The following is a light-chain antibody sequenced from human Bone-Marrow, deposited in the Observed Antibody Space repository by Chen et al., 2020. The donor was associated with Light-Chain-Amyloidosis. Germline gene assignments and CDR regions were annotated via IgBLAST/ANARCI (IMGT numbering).Light chain of an antibody. CDR2: DDS. CDR1: NIGSTS. CDR3: QVWDRSSDRPV. J-gene: IGLJ3*02. V-gene: IGLV3-21*02. Sequence: SYVLTQPSSVSVAPGQTATIACGGNNIGSTSVHWYQQTSGQAPLLVVYDDSDRPSGIPWRLSGSNSGNTATLTISRVEAGDEADYYCQVWDRSSDRPVFGGGTKLTVL.